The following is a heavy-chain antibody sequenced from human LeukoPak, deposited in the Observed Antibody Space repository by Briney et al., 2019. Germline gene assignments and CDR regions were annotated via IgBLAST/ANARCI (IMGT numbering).Heavy chain of an antibody. D-gene: IGHD3-3*01. CDR1: GFTFSDYY. CDR3: AKDEGITIFGVVISGFDY. Sequence: GGSLRLSCAASGFTFSDYYMSWIRQAPGKGLEWVSYISSSGSTIYYADSVKGRFTISRDNSNNTLYLQMNSLRAEDTAVYYCAKDEGITIFGVVISGFDYWGQGTLVTVSS. CDR2: ISSSGSTI. J-gene: IGHJ4*02. V-gene: IGHV3-11*01.